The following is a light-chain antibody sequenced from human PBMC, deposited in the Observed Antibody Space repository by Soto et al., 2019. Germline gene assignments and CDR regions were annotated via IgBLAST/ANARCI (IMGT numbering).Light chain of an antibody. Sequence: QSVLTQPASVSGSPGQSITISCTGTSSYVGSYNYVSWYQHHPGKAPKLMIYDVNNRPSGVSNRFSGSKSGNAASLTISGLHTEDEADYYCSSLTSSSTLYVFGTGTKVTVL. CDR2: DVN. V-gene: IGLV2-14*03. CDR3: SSLTSSSTLYV. J-gene: IGLJ1*01. CDR1: SSYVGSYNY.